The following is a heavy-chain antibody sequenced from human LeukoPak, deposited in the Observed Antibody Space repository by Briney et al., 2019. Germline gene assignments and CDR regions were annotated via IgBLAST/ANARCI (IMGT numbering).Heavy chain of an antibody. CDR3: ASRSSTISYWFDP. CDR1: GGSFSGYY. Sequence: SGTLSLTCAVYGGSFSGYYWSWIRQPPGKGLEWIGEINHSGSTNYNPSLKSRVTISVDTSKNQFSLKLSSVTAADTAVYYCASRSSTISYWFDPWGQGTLVTVSS. V-gene: IGHV4-34*01. D-gene: IGHD2-2*01. J-gene: IGHJ5*02. CDR2: INHSGST.